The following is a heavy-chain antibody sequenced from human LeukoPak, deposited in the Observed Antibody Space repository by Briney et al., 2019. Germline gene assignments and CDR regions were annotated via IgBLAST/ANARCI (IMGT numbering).Heavy chain of an antibody. CDR1: GFNFDDYA. CDR2: INWNSGGI. J-gene: IGHJ4*02. D-gene: IGHD3-10*01. Sequence: GGSLRLSCAASGFNFDDYAMHWVQQAPGKGLEWVSGINWNSGGIGYADSVQGRFTISRDNAKKSLFLQMNSLRPEDTAFYYCAKDSGDGSGTYYNRPIPFDYWGQGTLVTVSS. V-gene: IGHV3-9*01. CDR3: AKDSGDGSGTYYNRPIPFDY.